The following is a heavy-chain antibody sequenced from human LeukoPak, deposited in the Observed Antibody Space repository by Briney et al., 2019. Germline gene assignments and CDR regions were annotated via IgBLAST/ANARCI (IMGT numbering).Heavy chain of an antibody. J-gene: IGHJ5*02. Sequence: GGSLKLSCAASGFTFSNYFMHWVRQAPGKGLVWVSRINSDGTTTMYADSVKGRFTISRDNAKNTLYLQMNSLRDEDTAVYYCARRVDATRWFDPWGQGTLVAVSS. CDR2: INSDGTTT. CDR1: GFTFSNYF. D-gene: IGHD2-15*01. V-gene: IGHV3-74*03. CDR3: ARRVDATRWFDP.